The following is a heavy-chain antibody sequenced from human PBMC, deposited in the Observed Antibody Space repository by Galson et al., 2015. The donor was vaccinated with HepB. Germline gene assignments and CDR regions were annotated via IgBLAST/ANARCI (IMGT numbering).Heavy chain of an antibody. CDR3: ARVPLDGSGYHYFQH. D-gene: IGHD3-22*01. V-gene: IGHV3-23*01. J-gene: IGHJ1*01. CDR2: INPSGGNI. Sequence: SLRLSCAASGFTFSSYAMSWVRQAPGKGLEGLSIINPSGGNIYYTDSVKGRFTISRDNSKNTLYLQMNSLRAEDTAVYYCARVPLDGSGYHYFQHWGQGTPVTVSS. CDR1: GFTFSSYA.